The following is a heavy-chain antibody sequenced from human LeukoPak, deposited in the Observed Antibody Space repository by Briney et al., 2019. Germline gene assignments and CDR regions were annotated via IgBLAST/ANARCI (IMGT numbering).Heavy chain of an antibody. J-gene: IGHJ3*02. V-gene: IGHV4-31*03. D-gene: IGHD1-26*01. CDR3: ARDRYSGSYSSDAFDI. Sequence: PSETLSLTCTVSGGSISSGGYYWSWIRQHPGKGLEWIGYIYYSGSTYYNPSLKSRVTISVDTSKNQFSLKLSSVTAADTAVYYCARDRYSGSYSSDAFDIWGQGTMVTVSS. CDR1: GGSISSGGYY. CDR2: IYYSGST.